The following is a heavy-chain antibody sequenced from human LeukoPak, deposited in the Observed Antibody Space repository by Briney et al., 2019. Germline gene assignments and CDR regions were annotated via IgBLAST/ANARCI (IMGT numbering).Heavy chain of an antibody. V-gene: IGHV1-2*02. J-gene: IGHJ4*02. CDR2: INPNSGGT. Sequence: GASVKVSCKASGYTFTGYYMHWVRQAPGQGLEWMGWINPNSGGTNYAQKFQGRVTMTRDTSTSTVYMELSSLRSEDTAVYYCARDPIRAYCSGGSCYSNPFDYWGQGTLVTVSS. CDR3: ARDPIRAYCSGGSCYSNPFDY. CDR1: GYTFTGYY. D-gene: IGHD2-15*01.